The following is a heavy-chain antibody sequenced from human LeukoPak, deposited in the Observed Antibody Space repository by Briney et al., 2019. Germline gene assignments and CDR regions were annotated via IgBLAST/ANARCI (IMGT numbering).Heavy chain of an antibody. V-gene: IGHV3-53*01. J-gene: IGHJ4*02. Sequence: GGSLRLFCAASGITVSSSYLSWVRQAPGKGLEWVSLIYSGGSTYYADSVKGRFTVSRDNSKNTLYLQMDSLRAEDTAVYYCARAFGYDRRLDYWGQGTLVTVSS. CDR2: IYSGGST. CDR3: ARAFGYDRRLDY. D-gene: IGHD5-12*01. CDR1: GITVSSSY.